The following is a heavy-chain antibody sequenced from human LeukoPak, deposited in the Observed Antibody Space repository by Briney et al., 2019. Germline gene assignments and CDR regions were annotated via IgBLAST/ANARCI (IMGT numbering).Heavy chain of an antibody. Sequence: SQTPALTCTVSGGPISSGNYYWSWIRQPPGKGPEWIGRIYTSGSTNYNPSLKSRVTISVDTSKNQFSLKLSSVTAADTAVYYCAREGGYYGGFDYWGQGTLVTVSS. J-gene: IGHJ4*02. D-gene: IGHD3-22*01. CDR1: GGPISSGNYY. V-gene: IGHV4-61*02. CDR2: IYTSGST. CDR3: AREGGYYGGFDY.